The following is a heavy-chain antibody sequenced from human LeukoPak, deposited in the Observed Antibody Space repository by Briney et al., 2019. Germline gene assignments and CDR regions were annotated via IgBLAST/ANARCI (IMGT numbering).Heavy chain of an antibody. V-gene: IGHV3-74*01. D-gene: IGHD6-13*01. CDR3: ARATSYSNYGMDV. CDR1: GFTFSHHW. CDR2: INSDGSST. Sequence: GGSLRLFCAASGFTFSHHWMHWVRQVPGKGLVWVSRINSDGSSTTYADSVKGRFTISRDNARNTLYLQMNSLRAEDTAVHYCARATSYSNYGMDVWGQGTRVTVSS. J-gene: IGHJ6*02.